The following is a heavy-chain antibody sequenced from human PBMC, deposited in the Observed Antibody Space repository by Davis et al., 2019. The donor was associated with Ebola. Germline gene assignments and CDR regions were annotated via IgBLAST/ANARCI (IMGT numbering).Heavy chain of an antibody. V-gene: IGHV1-3*01. CDR3: ARGSGWYVVDY. CDR1: GYTFTSYA. D-gene: IGHD6-19*01. J-gene: IGHJ4*02. Sequence: AASVKVSCKASGYTFTSYAMHWVRQAPGQRLEWMGWINAGNGNTKYSQKFQGRVTITRDTSASTAYMELSSLRSEDTAVYYYARGSGWYVVDYWGQGTLVTVSS. CDR2: INAGNGNT.